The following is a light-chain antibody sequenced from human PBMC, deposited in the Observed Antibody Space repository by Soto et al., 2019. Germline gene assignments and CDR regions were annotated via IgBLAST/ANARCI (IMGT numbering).Light chain of an antibody. CDR3: QQTYTSPEMT. CDR2: GAS. Sequence: DIQMTPSPSSLSASVGDRVRMTCRASQSISISLNWYQLKPGKAPNLLMYGASYLKSGVPTRFSGSGSGTDFTLTISSLQPEDFATYYCQQTYTSPEMTVGQGTRLEIK. J-gene: IGKJ5*01. CDR1: QSISIS. V-gene: IGKV1-39*01.